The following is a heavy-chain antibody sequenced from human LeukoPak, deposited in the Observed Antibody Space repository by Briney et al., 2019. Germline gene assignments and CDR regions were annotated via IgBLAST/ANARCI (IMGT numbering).Heavy chain of an antibody. CDR2: IYHSGST. Sequence: SETLSLTCTVSGYSISSGYYWGWIRQPPGKGLEWIGSIYHSGSTYYNPSLKSRVTISVDTSKNQFSLKLSSVTAADTAVYYCARRVSTSCFDYWGQGTLVTVSS. J-gene: IGHJ4*02. CDR3: ARRVSTSCFDY. CDR1: GYSISSGYY. D-gene: IGHD2-2*01. V-gene: IGHV4-38-2*02.